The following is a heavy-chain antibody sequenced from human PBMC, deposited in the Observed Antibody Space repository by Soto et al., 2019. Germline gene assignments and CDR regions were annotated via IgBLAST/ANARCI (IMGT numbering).Heavy chain of an antibody. CDR2: IIPIFGTA. J-gene: IGHJ6*02. CDR1: GGTFSSYA. V-gene: IGHV1-69*12. CDR3: ARDSQDIVLVPAAPPPPYYYYGMDV. Sequence: QVQLVQSGAEVKKPGSSVKVSCKASGGTFSSYAISWVRQAPGQGLEWMGGIIPIFGTANYAQKFQGRVTITADESTSTAYMELSSLRSEDTAVYYCARDSQDIVLVPAAPPPPYYYYGMDVWGQGTTVTVSS. D-gene: IGHD2-2*01.